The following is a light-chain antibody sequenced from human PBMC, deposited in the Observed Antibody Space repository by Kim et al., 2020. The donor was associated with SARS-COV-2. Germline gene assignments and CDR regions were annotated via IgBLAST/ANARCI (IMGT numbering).Light chain of an antibody. CDR3: QHYNEWPPWT. Sequence: SPGERVTLSCRASRSVSTNVAWYQQKPGQAPSLLVHSASTRATGIPARFSGSGSGTEFTLTISSLQSEDFAVYYCQHYNEWPPWTFGQGTKVDIK. J-gene: IGKJ1*01. CDR2: SAS. CDR1: RSVSTN. V-gene: IGKV3-15*01.